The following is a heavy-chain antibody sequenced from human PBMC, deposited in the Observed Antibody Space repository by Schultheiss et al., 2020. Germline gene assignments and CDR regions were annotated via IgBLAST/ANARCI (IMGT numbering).Heavy chain of an antibody. D-gene: IGHD6-13*01. J-gene: IGHJ6*02. CDR1: GGSISSGGYY. CDR3: ARADYSSSWYQKGMDV. CDR2: IYYSGST. Sequence: SETLSLTCTVSGGSISSGGYYWSWIRQHPGKGLEWIGYIYYSGSTYYNPSLKSRVTISVDTSKNQFSLKLSSVTAADTAVYYCARADYSSSWYQKGMDVWGQGTTVTVSS. V-gene: IGHV4-31*03.